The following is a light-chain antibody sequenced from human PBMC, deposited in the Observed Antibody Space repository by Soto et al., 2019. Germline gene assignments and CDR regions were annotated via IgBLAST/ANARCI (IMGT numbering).Light chain of an antibody. V-gene: IGKV1-39*01. Sequence: DIQMTQSPTSLSASVGDRVTITCRASQSISNYLNWYQQKPGKAPKLLIYAATSLQGGVPSRFRGSGSGTDFTLTISSLQPEDFVTYYCQQSYSTPPTFGQGTRLEIK. J-gene: IGKJ5*01. CDR1: QSISNY. CDR2: AAT. CDR3: QQSYSTPPT.